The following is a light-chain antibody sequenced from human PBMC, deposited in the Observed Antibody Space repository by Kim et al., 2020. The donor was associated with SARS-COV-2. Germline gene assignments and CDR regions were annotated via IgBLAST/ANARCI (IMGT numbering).Light chain of an antibody. Sequence: SPGERATLSCRASQSVSSSYLAWYQQKPGQAPRLLIYGASSRATGIPDRFSGSGSGTDFTLTISRLEPEDFAVYYCQQYGSSPQRTFGQGTKVDIK. CDR2: GAS. J-gene: IGKJ1*01. CDR1: QSVSSSY. CDR3: QQYGSSPQRT. V-gene: IGKV3-20*01.